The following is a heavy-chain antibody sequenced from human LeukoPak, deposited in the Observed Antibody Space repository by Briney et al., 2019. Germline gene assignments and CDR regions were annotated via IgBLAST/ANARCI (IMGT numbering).Heavy chain of an antibody. CDR2: ISAYNGNT. J-gene: IGHJ4*02. D-gene: IGHD3-22*01. Sequence: ASVKVSCKASGYTFTSYGISWVRQAPGQGLEWMGWISAYNGNTNYAQKLQGRVTMTTDTSTSTAYMELRSLRSDDTAVYYCAKAQHYYDSSGYFRGDGYCDYWGQGTLVTVSS. CDR3: AKAQHYYDSSGYFRGDGYCDY. CDR1: GYTFTSYG. V-gene: IGHV1-18*01.